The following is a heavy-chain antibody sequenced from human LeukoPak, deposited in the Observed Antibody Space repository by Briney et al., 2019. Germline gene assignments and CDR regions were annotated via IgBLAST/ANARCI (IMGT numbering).Heavy chain of an antibody. D-gene: IGHD5-24*01. CDR3: AKDWSATGYFDY. J-gene: IGHJ4*02. CDR2: ISGSGGST. Sequence: GGSLRLSCAASGFTFSSYGMSWVRQAPGKGLEWVSAISGSGGSTYYADSVKGRFTISRDNSKNTLYLQMNSLRAEDTAVYYCAKDWSATGYFDYWGQGTLVTVSP. V-gene: IGHV3-23*01. CDR1: GFTFSSYG.